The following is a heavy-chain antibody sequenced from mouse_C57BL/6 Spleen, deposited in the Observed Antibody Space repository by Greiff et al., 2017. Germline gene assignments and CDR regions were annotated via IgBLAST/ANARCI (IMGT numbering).Heavy chain of an antibody. CDR2: IFPGDGDT. Sequence: VQLLQSGAELVKPGASVKISCKASGYAFSSYWMNWVKQRPGKGLVWIGQIFPGDGDTNYNGKFKGKATLTADKSSSTAYMQLSSLTSEDSAVYCCARGGSTVVADYAMDYWGQGTSVTVSS. CDR3: ARGGSTVVADYAMDY. V-gene: IGHV1-80*01. J-gene: IGHJ4*01. D-gene: IGHD1-1*01. CDR1: GYAFSSYW.